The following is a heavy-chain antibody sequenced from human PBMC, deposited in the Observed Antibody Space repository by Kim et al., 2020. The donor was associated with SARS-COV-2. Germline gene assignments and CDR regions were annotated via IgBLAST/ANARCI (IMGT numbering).Heavy chain of an antibody. D-gene: IGHD3-22*01. Sequence: SVKVSCKASGGTFSSYAISWVRQAPGQGLEWMGGIIPIFGTANYAQKFQGRVTITADESTSTAYMELSSLRSEDTAVYYCARNVPNYYDSSGRERVDAFDIWGQGTMVTVSS. J-gene: IGHJ3*02. CDR3: ARNVPNYYDSSGRERVDAFDI. CDR1: GGTFSSYA. CDR2: IIPIFGTA. V-gene: IGHV1-69*13.